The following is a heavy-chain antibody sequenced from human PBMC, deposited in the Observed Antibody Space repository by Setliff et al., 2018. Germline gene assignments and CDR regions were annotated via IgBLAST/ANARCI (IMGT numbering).Heavy chain of an antibody. CDR3: ARSYHLVLTNWFDA. J-gene: IGHJ5*02. CDR1: GGSISSGSDY. CDR2: MYYIGSY. Sequence: SETLSLTCSVSGGSISSGSDYWTWIRQPAGKGLEWIGNMYYIGSYDYNPSLKSRVTISLDTSKNQLSLKLTSVTAADTAVYYCARSYHLVLTNWFDAWGQGIRVTVSS. D-gene: IGHD1-26*01. V-gene: IGHV4-61*10.